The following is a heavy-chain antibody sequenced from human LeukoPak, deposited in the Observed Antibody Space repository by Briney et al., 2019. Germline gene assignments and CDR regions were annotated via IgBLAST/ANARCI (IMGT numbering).Heavy chain of an antibody. CDR1: GFTLSSYG. J-gene: IGHJ1*01. CDR3: ARAGYSSSWPAEYFQH. CDR2: ISYDGSNK. Sequence: GGSLRLSCAASGFTLSSYGMHWVRQAPGKGLEWVAVISYDGSNKYYADSVKGRFTISRDNSKNTLYLQMNSLRAEDTAVYYCARAGYSSSWPAEYFQHWGQGTLVTVSS. D-gene: IGHD6-13*01. V-gene: IGHV3-30*03.